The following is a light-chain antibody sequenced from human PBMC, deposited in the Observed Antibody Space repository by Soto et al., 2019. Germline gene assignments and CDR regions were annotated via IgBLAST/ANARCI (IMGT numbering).Light chain of an antibody. CDR2: GAS. Sequence: EIVLTQSPGTLSLSPGERATLSCRATESVSSNYLAWYQQKPGQAPRVLIYGASIRATGIPDRFSGSGSETDFTLTISRLEPEDFEVYYCQKYGTSPRTFGQGTKVEIK. J-gene: IGKJ1*01. V-gene: IGKV3-20*01. CDR1: ESVSSNY. CDR3: QKYGTSPRT.